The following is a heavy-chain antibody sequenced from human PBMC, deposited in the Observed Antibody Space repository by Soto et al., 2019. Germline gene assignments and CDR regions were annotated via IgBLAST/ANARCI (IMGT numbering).Heavy chain of an antibody. Sequence: GASVKVSCKASGYTFTSFGINWVRQAPGQGLEWMGWISTYNGNTNYAQNLQGRVTMTTDTSTSTAYVKLRSLRSDDTAVYYYARDYCGDYRNCFVPWGQETLVTVS. D-gene: IGHD4-17*01. CDR3: ARDYCGDYRNCFVP. CDR1: GYTFTSFG. J-gene: IGHJ5*02. CDR2: ISTYNGNT. V-gene: IGHV1-18*01.